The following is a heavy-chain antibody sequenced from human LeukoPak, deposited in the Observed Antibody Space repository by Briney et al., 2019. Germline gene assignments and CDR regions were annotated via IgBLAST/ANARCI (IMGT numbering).Heavy chain of an antibody. CDR1: GFTASINY. D-gene: IGHD3-22*01. J-gene: IGHJ4*02. CDR3: ARRSEYYYDSSGYYIY. CDR2: IYSGGST. V-gene: IGHV3-66*04. Sequence: GGSLRLSCAASGFTASINYMSWVRQAPGKGLEWVSVIYSGGSTYYADSVKGRFTISRDNSKNTLYLQMNSLRAEDTAVYYCARRSEYYYDSSGYYIYWGQGTLVTVSS.